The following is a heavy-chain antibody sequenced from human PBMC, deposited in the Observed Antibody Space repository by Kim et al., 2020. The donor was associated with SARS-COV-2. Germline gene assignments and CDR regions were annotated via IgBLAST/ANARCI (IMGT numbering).Heavy chain of an antibody. Sequence: GGSLRLSCAASGFTFSSYAMHWVRQAPGKGLEWVAVISYDGSNKYYADSVKGRFTISRDNSKNTLYLQMNSLRAEDTAVYYCARARGGSYYGVDYWGQGTLVTVSS. CDR2: ISYDGSNK. J-gene: IGHJ4*02. D-gene: IGHD1-26*01. CDR1: GFTFSSYA. V-gene: IGHV3-30*04. CDR3: ARARGGSYYGVDY.